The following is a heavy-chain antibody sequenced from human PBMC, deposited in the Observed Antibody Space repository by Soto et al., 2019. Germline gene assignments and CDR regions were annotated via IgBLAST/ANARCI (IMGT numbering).Heavy chain of an antibody. Sequence: SVKVSCKASGGTFSSYAISWVRQAPGQGLEWMGGIIPIFGTANYAQKFQGRVTITADESTSTAYMELSSLRSEDTAVYYCARAPEQWLAPYYFDYWGQGTLVTAPQ. J-gene: IGHJ4*02. CDR3: ARAPEQWLAPYYFDY. V-gene: IGHV1-69*13. CDR1: GGTFSSYA. D-gene: IGHD6-19*01. CDR2: IIPIFGTA.